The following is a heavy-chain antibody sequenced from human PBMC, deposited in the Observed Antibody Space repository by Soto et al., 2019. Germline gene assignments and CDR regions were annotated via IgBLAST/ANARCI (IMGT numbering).Heavy chain of an antibody. CDR1: GYTFISYW. Sequence: PGESLKISCQGSGYTFISYWIAWVRQMPGKGLEWMGIIYPGDSDTRYNPSFQGQVTISADKSISTAYLQWSSLKASDTAMYYCARIIAEAGTGFDVWGQVTLVTVSS. CDR3: ARIIAEAGTGFDV. CDR2: IYPGDSDT. J-gene: IGHJ4*02. D-gene: IGHD6-19*01. V-gene: IGHV5-51*01.